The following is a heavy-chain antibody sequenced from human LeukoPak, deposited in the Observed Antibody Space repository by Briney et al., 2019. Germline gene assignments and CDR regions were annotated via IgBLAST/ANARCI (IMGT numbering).Heavy chain of an antibody. CDR2: THYSGNT. J-gene: IGHJ4*02. CDR1: GSSITTYY. CDR3: AREPNYGGSVYYLDY. Sequence: SETLSLTCTVSGSSITTYYWSWIRQPPGKGLEWIGYTHYSGNTNYNPSLKSRVTMSVDTSKKQFSLKLTSVTAADTAVYYCAREPNYGGSVYYLDYWGQGTLVTVSS. V-gene: IGHV4-59*01. D-gene: IGHD4-23*01.